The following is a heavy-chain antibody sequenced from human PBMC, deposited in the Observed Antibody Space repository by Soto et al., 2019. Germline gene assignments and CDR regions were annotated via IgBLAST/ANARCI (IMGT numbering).Heavy chain of an antibody. D-gene: IGHD1-26*01. CDR1: GYTFSNYG. J-gene: IGHJ4*02. CDR2: VSAYNRNT. Sequence: QVQLVQSGPEVKKPGASVKVSCKGSGYTFSNYGVTWVRQAPGQGLERLGWVSAYNRNTDYAQKFEDGATMTIDTSTNTPYLELRGLTPDDTAVYYCARERRWEPLLYWGQGTL. V-gene: IGHV1-18*01. CDR3: ARERRWEPLLY.